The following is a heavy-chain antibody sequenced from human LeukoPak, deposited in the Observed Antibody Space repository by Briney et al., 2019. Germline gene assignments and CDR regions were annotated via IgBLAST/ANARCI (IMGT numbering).Heavy chain of an antibody. V-gene: IGHV3-33*06. J-gene: IGHJ5*02. Sequence: PGKSLRLSCAASGFSFRNYAMHWVRQAPGKGLEWVAVIWYDGSNKYYADSVKGRFTISRDNSKNTLYLQMNSLRVEDAAVYYCSKDLTSDFGGDLDPWGQGTLVTVSS. CDR3: SKDLTSDFGGDLDP. CDR1: GFSFRNYA. D-gene: IGHD3-10*01. CDR2: IWYDGSNK.